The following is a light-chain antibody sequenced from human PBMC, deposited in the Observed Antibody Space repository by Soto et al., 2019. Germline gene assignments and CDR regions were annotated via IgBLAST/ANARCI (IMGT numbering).Light chain of an antibody. CDR1: SSDVGGYNS. J-gene: IGLJ1*01. V-gene: IGLV2-11*01. CDR2: DVS. CDR3: CSYAGSDTHYV. Sequence: QSVLTQPRSVSGSPGQSVTISCTGTSSDVGGYNSDSWYQQHPDKAPKFMIYDVSKRPSGVPDRFSGSKSGNTASLTISGLQAEDEADYYCCSYAGSDTHYVFGTGTKLTVL.